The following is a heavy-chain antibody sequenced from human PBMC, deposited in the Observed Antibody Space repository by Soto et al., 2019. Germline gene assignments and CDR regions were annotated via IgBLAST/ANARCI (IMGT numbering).Heavy chain of an antibody. CDR1: GYTFTGYY. V-gene: IGHV1-2*02. D-gene: IGHD3-16*02. CDR3: ARVWGESLGGLSFYPLDY. CDR2: INPNSGGT. Sequence: ASVKVSCKASGYTFTGYYMHWVRQAPGQGLEWMGWINPNSGGTNYAQKFQGRVTMTRDTSISTAYMELSRLRSDDTAVYYCARVWGESLGGLSFYPLDYWGQGTLVTVSS. J-gene: IGHJ4*02.